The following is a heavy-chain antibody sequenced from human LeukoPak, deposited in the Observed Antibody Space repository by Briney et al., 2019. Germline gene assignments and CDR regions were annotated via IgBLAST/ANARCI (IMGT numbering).Heavy chain of an antibody. CDR3: ARHGTITMVRGRLRYYYMDV. J-gene: IGHJ6*03. V-gene: IGHV3-23*01. D-gene: IGHD3-10*01. Sequence: GGSLRLSCAASGFTFSSYGMSWVRQAPGKGLEWVSATSGSGGSTYYADSRKGRFTISRDNSKNTLYLQMNSLRAEDTAVYYCARHGTITMVRGRLRYYYMDVWGKGATVTISS. CDR2: TSGSGGST. CDR1: GFTFSSYG.